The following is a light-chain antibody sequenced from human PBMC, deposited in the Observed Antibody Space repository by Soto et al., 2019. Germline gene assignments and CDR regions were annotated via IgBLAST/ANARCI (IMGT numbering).Light chain of an antibody. Sequence: QSVLTQPPSASGTPGQRVTISCSGSRPNIGSNNVNWYQQLPGTAPKLLIYANNHRPSGVPDRFSGSKSGTSASLAISDLQSEDEADYFCAAWDDTLNGLFGSGTKLTVL. J-gene: IGLJ1*01. CDR1: RPNIGSNN. V-gene: IGLV1-44*01. CDR2: ANN. CDR3: AAWDDTLNGL.